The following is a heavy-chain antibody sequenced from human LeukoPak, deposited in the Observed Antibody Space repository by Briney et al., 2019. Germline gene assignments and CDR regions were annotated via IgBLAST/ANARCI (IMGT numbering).Heavy chain of an antibody. D-gene: IGHD1-7*01. J-gene: IGHJ5*02. V-gene: IGHV4-31*03. Sequence: SQTLSLTCTVSGGSISSGGYYWSWLRQHPGKGLEWIGYIYYSGRTYYNPSLKSRVTISVDTSKNQFSLKLSAVTAADTAVYYCARVWATGTTYDPWGQGTLVTVSS. CDR3: ARVWATGTTYDP. CDR1: GGSISSGGYY. CDR2: IYYSGRT.